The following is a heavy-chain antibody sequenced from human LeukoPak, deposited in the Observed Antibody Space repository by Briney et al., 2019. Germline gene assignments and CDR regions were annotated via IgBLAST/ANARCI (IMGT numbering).Heavy chain of an antibody. CDR2: IIPIFGTA. J-gene: IGHJ5*02. CDR1: GGTFSSYA. CDR3: ARDYRASSIVVVPAASYNWFDP. D-gene: IGHD2-2*01. Sequence: SVKVSCKASGGTFSSYAISWVRQAPGQGLEWMGGIIPIFGTANYAQKFQGRVTITADESTSTAYMELSSLRSEDTAVYYCARDYRASSIVVVPAASYNWFDPWGQGTLVTVSS. V-gene: IGHV1-69*01.